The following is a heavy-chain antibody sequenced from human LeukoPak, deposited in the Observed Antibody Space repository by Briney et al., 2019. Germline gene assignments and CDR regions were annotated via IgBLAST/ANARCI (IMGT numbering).Heavy chain of an antibody. V-gene: IGHV3-66*01. D-gene: IGHD6-13*01. J-gene: IGHJ4*02. Sequence: PGGSLRLSCAASGFTVSSNYMSWVRQAPGKGLEWVSVIYSGGSTYYADSVKGRFTISRDNSKNTLYLQMNSLRAEDTAVYYCAREGIAAAGTLNCFDYWGQGTLVTVSS. CDR3: AREGIAAAGTLNCFDY. CDR2: IYSGGST. CDR1: GFTVSSNY.